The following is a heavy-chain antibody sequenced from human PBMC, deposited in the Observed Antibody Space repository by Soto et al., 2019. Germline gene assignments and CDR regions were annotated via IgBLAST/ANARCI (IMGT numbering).Heavy chain of an antibody. CDR3: AKTGAGYGMDV. D-gene: IGHD3-10*01. CDR2: IYYSGST. V-gene: IGHV4-31*03. CDR1: GGSISSGGYY. J-gene: IGHJ6*02. Sequence: TSETLSLTCTFSGGSISSGGYYLRWIRQHPGKGLEWIGYIYYSGSTYYNPSLKSRVTISVDTSKNQFSLKLSSVTAADTAVYYCAKTGAGYGMDVWGQGTTVTVSS.